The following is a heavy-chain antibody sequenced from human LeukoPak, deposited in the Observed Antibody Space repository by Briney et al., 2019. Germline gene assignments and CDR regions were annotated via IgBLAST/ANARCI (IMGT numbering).Heavy chain of an antibody. V-gene: IGHV3-23*05. Sequence: GGSLRLSCTASGLTFSSYTMSWVRQAPGKGLRWVSTIATGGPNTYYADSVKGRFTISRDNSKNTLYLQMNSLRAEDTAVYYCARSPRRIAATTGWFDPWGQGTLVTVSS. CDR2: IATGGPNT. J-gene: IGHJ5*02. CDR3: ARSPRRIAATTGWFDP. CDR1: GLTFSSYT. D-gene: IGHD6-13*01.